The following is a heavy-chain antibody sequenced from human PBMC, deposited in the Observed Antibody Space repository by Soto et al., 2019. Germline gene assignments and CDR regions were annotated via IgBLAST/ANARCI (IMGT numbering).Heavy chain of an antibody. V-gene: IGHV3-23*01. CDR1: GFTFNAYA. CDR3: AKDGARLQLYWYDS. Sequence: EVQLLEPGGGLVQPGGSLRLSCAASGFTFNAYAMIWVRQAPGKGLEWVSAISGSDRSTYYADSVKGRFTSSRDSSKNTLYLQMNRLRVEDTAVYYCAKDGARLQLYWYDSWGQGTLVTVSS. CDR2: ISGSDRST. D-gene: IGHD6-25*01. J-gene: IGHJ5*01.